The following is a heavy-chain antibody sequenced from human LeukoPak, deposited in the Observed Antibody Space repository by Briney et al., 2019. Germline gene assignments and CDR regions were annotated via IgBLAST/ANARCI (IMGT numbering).Heavy chain of an antibody. D-gene: IGHD5-18*01. Sequence: PSGTLSLTCTVSGGSISSSSYYWGWIRQPPGKGLEWIGSIYYSGSTYYNPSLKSRVTISVDTSKNQSSLKLSSVTAADTAVYYCARLNTAMVEWGQGTLVTVSS. CDR2: IYYSGST. CDR3: ARLNTAMVE. V-gene: IGHV4-39*01. CDR1: GGSISSSSYY. J-gene: IGHJ4*02.